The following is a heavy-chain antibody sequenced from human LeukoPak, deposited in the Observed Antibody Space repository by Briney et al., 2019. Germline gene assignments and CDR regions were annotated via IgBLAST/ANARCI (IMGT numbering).Heavy chain of an antibody. CDR3: ARRDCSGGSCYSIYYFDY. J-gene: IGHJ4*02. D-gene: IGHD2-15*01. Sequence: AASVKVSCKASGGTFSSYAISWVRQAPGQGLEWMGRIIPIFGTANYAQKFQGRVTITTDESTSTAYMELSSLRSEDTAVYYCARRDCSGGSCYSIYYFDYWGQGTLVTVSS. V-gene: IGHV1-69*05. CDR2: IIPIFGTA. CDR1: GGTFSSYA.